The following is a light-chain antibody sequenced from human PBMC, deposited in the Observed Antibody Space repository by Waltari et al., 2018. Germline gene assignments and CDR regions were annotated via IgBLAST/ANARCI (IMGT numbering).Light chain of an antibody. V-gene: IGLV2-23*02. CDR2: EVS. CDR1: SSDVGSYDL. Sequence: QSALTQPASVSGSPGQSITISCTGSSSDVGSYDLVSWYQQRPGKAPKLMIYEVSKRPSGVANRCSGSKSGNTASLTISGLQGEDEADYYCCSYVGSSTFLYVFGIGTKVTVL. J-gene: IGLJ1*01. CDR3: CSYVGSSTFLYV.